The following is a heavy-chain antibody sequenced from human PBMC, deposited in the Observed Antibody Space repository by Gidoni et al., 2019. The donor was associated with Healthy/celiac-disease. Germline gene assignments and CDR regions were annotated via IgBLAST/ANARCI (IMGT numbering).Heavy chain of an antibody. J-gene: IGHJ4*02. CDR3: ARIPYYDFWSGYYFDY. V-gene: IGHV2-26*01. Sequence: QVTLKESGPVLVKPTETLTLTCTVSGFSLSNARMGVSWIRQPPGKALEWLAHIFPNDEKSYRTSLKSRLTISKDTSKSQVVLTMTNMDPVDTATYYCARIPYYDFWSGYYFDYWGQGTLVTVSS. D-gene: IGHD3-3*01. CDR2: IFPNDEK. CDR1: GFSLSNARMG.